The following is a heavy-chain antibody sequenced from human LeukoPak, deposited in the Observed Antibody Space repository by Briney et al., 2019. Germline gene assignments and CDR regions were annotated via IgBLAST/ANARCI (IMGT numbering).Heavy chain of an antibody. D-gene: IGHD3-22*01. CDR1: GFTFTSSA. CDR3: AATYYYDSSGYWGYYYYYYGMDV. J-gene: IGHJ6*02. V-gene: IGHV1-58*02. CDR2: IVVGSGNT. Sequence: SVKVSCKASGFTFTSSAMQWVRQARGQRLEWIGWIVVGSGNTNYAQKFQERATITRDMSTSTAYMELSSLRSEDTAVYYCAATYYYDSSGYWGYYYYYYGMDVWGQGTTVTVSS.